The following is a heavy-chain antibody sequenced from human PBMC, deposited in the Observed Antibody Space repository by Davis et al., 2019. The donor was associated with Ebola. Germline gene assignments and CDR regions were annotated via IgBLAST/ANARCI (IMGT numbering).Heavy chain of an antibody. V-gene: IGHV4-59*01. CDR2: IYYSGSPNYYPSHSANT. CDR3: AREGYYYDSSGYHRGGFDF. D-gene: IGHD3-22*01. CDR1: GGSISSYY. J-gene: IGHJ4*02. Sequence: MPSETLSLTCTVSGGSISSYYWSWIRQPPGKGLEWVGYIYYSGSPNYYPSHSANTNYNPSLKSRVTISVDTSKNQFSLKLSSVTAADTAMYYCAREGYYYDSSGYHRGGFDFWGQGTLVTVSS.